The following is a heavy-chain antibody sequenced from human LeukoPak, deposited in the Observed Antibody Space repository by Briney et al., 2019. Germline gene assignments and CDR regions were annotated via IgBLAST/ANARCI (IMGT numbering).Heavy chain of an antibody. CDR2: ISYDGGNK. V-gene: IGHV3-30-3*01. J-gene: IGHJ4*02. Sequence: PGGSLRLSCAVSGFTFSTYAMHWVRQVPVKGLEWVAVISYDGGNKYYADSVKGRFTISRGNAKNSLYLQMNSLRAEDTAVYYCARDRRVAAAGPNFDYWGQGTLVTVSS. CDR3: ARDRRVAAAGPNFDY. D-gene: IGHD6-13*01. CDR1: GFTFSTYA.